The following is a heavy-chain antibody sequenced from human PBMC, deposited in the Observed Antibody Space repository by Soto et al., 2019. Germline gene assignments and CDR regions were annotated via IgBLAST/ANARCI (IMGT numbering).Heavy chain of an antibody. J-gene: IGHJ3*02. CDR1: GGTFSSYA. D-gene: IGHD6-19*01. CDR3: AIDKRRIEVAGNDAFDI. V-gene: IGHV1-69*01. CDR2: IIPIFGAA. Sequence: QVQLVQSGAEVKKPGSSVKVSCKASGGTFSSYAISWVRQAPGQGLEWMGGIIPIFGAANYAQKFQGRVTITADESTSTAYMELSSLRSEDTAVYYCAIDKRRIEVAGNDAFDIWGQGTMVTVSS.